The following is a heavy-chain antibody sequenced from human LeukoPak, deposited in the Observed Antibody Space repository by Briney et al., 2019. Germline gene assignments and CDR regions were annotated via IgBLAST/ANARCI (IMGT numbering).Heavy chain of an antibody. CDR2: TYYRSKWYN. D-gene: IGHD5-12*01. J-gene: IGHJ5*02. CDR1: GDSVSSNSAA. V-gene: IGHV6-1*01. Sequence: SQTLSLTCAISGDSVSSNSAAWNWIRQSPSRGLEWLGRTYYRSKWYNDYAVSVRSRITINPDTSKNQFSLQLNSVTPEDTAVYYCARGVATGGKNWFDPWGQGTLVTVSS. CDR3: ARGVATGGKNWFDP.